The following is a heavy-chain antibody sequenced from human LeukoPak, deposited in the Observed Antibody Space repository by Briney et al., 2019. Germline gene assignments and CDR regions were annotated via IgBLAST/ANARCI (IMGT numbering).Heavy chain of an antibody. CDR2: IRSKAYGGTT. CDR3: TPAPSGSYLFDY. CDR1: GFTFGDYA. V-gene: IGHV3-49*03. J-gene: IGHJ4*02. Sequence: GRSLRLSCTASGFTFGDYAMSWFRQAPGKGLEWVGFIRSKAYGGTTEYAAPVKGRFTISRDDSKSIAYLQMNSLKTEDTAVYYCTPAPSGSYLFDYWGQGTLVTVSS. D-gene: IGHD1-26*01.